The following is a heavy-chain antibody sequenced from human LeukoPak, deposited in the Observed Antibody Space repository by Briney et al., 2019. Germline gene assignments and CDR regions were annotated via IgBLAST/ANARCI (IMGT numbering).Heavy chain of an antibody. V-gene: IGHV3-30*18. D-gene: IGHD5-24*01. CDR1: GFTFSSYA. J-gene: IGHJ4*02. CDR3: AKDRDGYNYVDY. CDR2: ISYDGRSK. Sequence: GGSLRLSCAASGFTFSSYAMHWVRQAPGKGLEWVAVISYDGRSKYYADSVKGRFTISRDNSKYTLYLQMNSLRVEDTAVYYCAKDRDGYNYVDYWGQGTLVTVSS.